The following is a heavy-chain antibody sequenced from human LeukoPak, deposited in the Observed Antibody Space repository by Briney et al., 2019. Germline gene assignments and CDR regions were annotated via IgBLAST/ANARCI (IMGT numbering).Heavy chain of an antibody. CDR1: GGSISSYY. Sequence: SETLSLTCTVSGGSISSYYWSWIRQPPGKGLEWIGYIYYSGSTNYNPFLKSRVTISVDTSKNQFSLKLSSVTAADTAVYYCARTVATIPPEPFDYWGQGTLVTVSS. V-gene: IGHV4-59*01. D-gene: IGHD5-24*01. J-gene: IGHJ4*02. CDR2: IYYSGST. CDR3: ARTVATIPPEPFDY.